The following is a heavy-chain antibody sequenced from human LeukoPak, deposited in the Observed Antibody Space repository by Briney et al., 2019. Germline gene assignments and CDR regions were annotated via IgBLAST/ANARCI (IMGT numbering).Heavy chain of an antibody. D-gene: IGHD2-2*01. J-gene: IGHJ4*02. V-gene: IGHV3-23*01. Sequence: QPEGSLRLSCAASGFTFSTYAMSWVRQAPGKGLEWVSAICGSDDSRYYADSVKGRFTISRDNSKNTLYLQMNSLRGEDTAVYYCAKGGSPSCYSSSGYWGQGTLVTVSS. CDR2: ICGSDDSR. CDR1: GFTFSTYA. CDR3: AKGGSPSCYSSSGY.